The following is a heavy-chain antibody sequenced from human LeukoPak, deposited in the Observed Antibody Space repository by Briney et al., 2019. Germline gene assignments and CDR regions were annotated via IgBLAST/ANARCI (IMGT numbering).Heavy chain of an antibody. CDR2: IIPIFGTA. J-gene: IGHJ4*02. CDR1: GGTFSGDA. CDR3: ATYCSGGSCYDFDY. D-gene: IGHD2-15*01. Sequence: SVKISCEASGGTFSGDAISWVRQAPGQGLEWMGGIIPIFGTANYAQKFQGRVTMTTDESTSTAYMELSSLRSEDTAVYYCATYCSGGSCYDFDYWGQGTLVTVSS. V-gene: IGHV1-69*05.